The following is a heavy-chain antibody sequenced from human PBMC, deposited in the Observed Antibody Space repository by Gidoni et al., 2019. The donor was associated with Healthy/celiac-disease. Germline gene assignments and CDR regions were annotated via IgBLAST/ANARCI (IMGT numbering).Heavy chain of an antibody. V-gene: IGHV3-43*01. CDR2: IMWDGGST. D-gene: IGHD3-22*01. J-gene: IGHJ4*02. Sequence: EVQLVASGGVVVQPGGSLRLSCAASGFTFDDYTMHWVRQAPGKGLAGGSLIMWDGGSTYDADSVKGRLTIARDNSKNSLYLQMNSLRTEDTALYYCAKGPYDSSGYSFDYWGQGTLVTVSS. CDR1: GFTFDDYT. CDR3: AKGPYDSSGYSFDY.